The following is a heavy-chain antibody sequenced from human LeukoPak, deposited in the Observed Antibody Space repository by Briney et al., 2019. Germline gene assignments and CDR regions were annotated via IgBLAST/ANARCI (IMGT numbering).Heavy chain of an antibody. J-gene: IGHJ4*02. CDR1: GGSISSYY. CDR2: SYHRGSA. V-gene: IGHV4-59*01. Sequence: SETLSLTCTVSGGSISSYYWSWIRQSPAKGLEWIGWSYHRGSASYNPSLKSRVAISVDTSKNQFSLKLTSVTAADTAVYYCARDRELGYWGQGTLVIVSS. CDR3: ARDRELGY. D-gene: IGHD1-1*01.